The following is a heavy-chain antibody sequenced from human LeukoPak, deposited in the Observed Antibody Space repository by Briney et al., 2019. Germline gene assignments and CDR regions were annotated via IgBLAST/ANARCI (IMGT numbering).Heavy chain of an antibody. CDR2: VNHGGAT. J-gene: IGHJ4*02. CDR3: ARGRENCYGGSGYAFGRYFDY. D-gene: IGHD3-22*01. Sequence: KPSETQSLTCGVSGRSLSGYFWKWIRQPPGKSMEYIGEVNHGGATIVNPSLQSRVTISIDTSRNQFSLRLSSVTAADTAVYYCARGRENCYGGSGYAFGRYFDYWAQGTLVTVSS. V-gene: IGHV4-34*01. CDR1: GRSLSGYF.